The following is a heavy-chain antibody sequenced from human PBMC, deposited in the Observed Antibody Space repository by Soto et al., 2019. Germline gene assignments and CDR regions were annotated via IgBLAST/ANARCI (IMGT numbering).Heavy chain of an antibody. V-gene: IGHV4-31*03. CDR3: ARLRGCGGGGCYNIDY. CDR1: GGSISSGGYY. J-gene: IGHJ4*02. D-gene: IGHD2-15*01. Sequence: QVQLQESGPGLVKPSQTLSLTCTVSGGSISSGGYYWSWIRQHPAKGLEWIGFIYYSVSTYYNPSLKRRITISVDTSKNQFSLKLSSVTAADTAVYYCARLRGCGGGGCYNIDYWGQGTLVTVSS. CDR2: IYYSVST.